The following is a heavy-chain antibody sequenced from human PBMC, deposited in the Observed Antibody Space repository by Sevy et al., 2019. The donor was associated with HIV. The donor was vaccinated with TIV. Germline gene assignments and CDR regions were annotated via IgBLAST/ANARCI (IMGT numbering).Heavy chain of an antibody. CDR3: ARIGTGHSYGPSPWY. Sequence: GGSLRLSCAASGFTFSRYAMHWVRQAPGKGLEWVAVISYDGGNKYFTDSLKGRFTISRDNSKNTLSLQMNSLRPEYTAVYYCARIGTGHSYGPSPWYWGQGTLVTVSS. D-gene: IGHD5-18*01. V-gene: IGHV3-30-3*01. CDR2: ISYDGGNK. J-gene: IGHJ4*02. CDR1: GFTFSRYA.